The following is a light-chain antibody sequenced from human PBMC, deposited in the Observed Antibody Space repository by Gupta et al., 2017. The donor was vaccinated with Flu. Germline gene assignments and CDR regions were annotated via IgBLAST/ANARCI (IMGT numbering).Light chain of an antibody. J-gene: IGKJ4*01. CDR2: ANS. V-gene: IGKV1-16*01. Sequence: QSSRSAYVGDRFTTTCRSSQDINSFLAGFKQKPGKTPNALIEANSHLKSGFQSSLIGVGSGTTFTLTISSLQPEDFATYYCQQYDNHQPTFGAGTKVEIK. CDR3: QQYDNHQPT. CDR1: QDINSF.